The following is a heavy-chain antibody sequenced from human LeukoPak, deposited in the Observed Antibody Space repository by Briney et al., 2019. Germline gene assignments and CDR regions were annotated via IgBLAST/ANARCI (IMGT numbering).Heavy chain of an antibody. CDR3: AKDLGLQVGASPFDY. J-gene: IGHJ4*02. V-gene: IGHV3-30*02. CDR1: GFSFRSSA. D-gene: IGHD1-26*01. CDR2: MRSDGSDE. Sequence: GGSLRLSCAASGFSFRSSAMHWVRQAPGKGLEWMAFMRSDGSDEHYADSVKGRFTISRDNSHNTLYLQMNSLHSEDTAVYYCAKDLGLQVGASPFDYWGKGTLVTVSS.